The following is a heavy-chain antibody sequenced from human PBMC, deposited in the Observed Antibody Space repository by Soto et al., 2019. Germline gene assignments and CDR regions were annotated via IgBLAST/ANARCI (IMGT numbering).Heavy chain of an antibody. CDR3: ATVVVAPRTLDY. V-gene: IGHV4-39*01. CDR2: IYYSGST. CDR1: GGSISSSSYY. J-gene: IGHJ4*02. Sequence: SETLSLTCTVSGGSISSSSYYWGWIRQPPGKGLEWIGSIYYSGSTYYNPSLKSRVTISVDTSKNQFSLKLSSVTSADTAVYYCATVVVAPRTLDYWGQGTLVTVSS. D-gene: IGHD2-15*01.